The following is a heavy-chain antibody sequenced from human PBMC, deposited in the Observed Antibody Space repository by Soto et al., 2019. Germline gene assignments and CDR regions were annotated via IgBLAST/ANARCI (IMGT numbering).Heavy chain of an antibody. Sequence: SETLSLTCTVSGGSISSGDYYWSWIRQPPGKGLEWIGYIYYSGSTYYNPSLKSRVTISVDTSKNQFSLKLSSVTAADTAVYYCASGGFGDWHFDYWGQGTLVTVSS. D-gene: IGHD2-21*01. CDR3: ASGGFGDWHFDY. J-gene: IGHJ4*02. V-gene: IGHV4-30-4*01. CDR1: GGSISSGDYY. CDR2: IYYSGST.